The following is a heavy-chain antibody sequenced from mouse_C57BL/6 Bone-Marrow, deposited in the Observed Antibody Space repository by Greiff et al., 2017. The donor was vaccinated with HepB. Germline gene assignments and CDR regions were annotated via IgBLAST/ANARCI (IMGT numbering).Heavy chain of an antibody. CDR3: ARRDYRYFDV. CDR2: INPNNGGT. J-gene: IGHJ1*03. Sequence: EVQRVESGPELVKPGASVKIPCKASGYTFTDYNMDWVKQSHGKSLEWIGDINPNNGGTIYNQKFKGKATLTVDKSSSTAYMELLSLTSEDTAVYYCARRDYRYFDVWGTGTTVTVSS. CDR1: GYTFTDYN. D-gene: IGHD1-1*02. V-gene: IGHV1-18*01.